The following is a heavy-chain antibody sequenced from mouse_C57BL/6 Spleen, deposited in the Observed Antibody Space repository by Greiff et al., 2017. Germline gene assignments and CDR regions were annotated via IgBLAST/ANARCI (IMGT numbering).Heavy chain of an antibody. CDR2: IYPGDGDT. CDR1: GYAFSSSW. V-gene: IGHV1-82*01. CDR3: ARGGDYGAY. D-gene: IGHD2-4*01. Sequence: LQESGPELVKPGASVKISCKASGYAFSSSWMNWVKQRPGKGLEWIGRIYPGDGDTNYNGKFKGKATLTADKSSSTAYMQLSSLTSEDSAVYFCARGGDYGAYWGQGTLVTVSA. J-gene: IGHJ3*01.